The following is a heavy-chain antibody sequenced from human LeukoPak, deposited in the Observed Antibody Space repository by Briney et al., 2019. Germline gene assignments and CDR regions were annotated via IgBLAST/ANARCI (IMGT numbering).Heavy chain of an antibody. CDR1: GGSVRSDISH. CDR2: VHYSGSA. D-gene: IGHD2-21*01. CDR3: ARGRLKLPNY. V-gene: IGHV4-61*01. J-gene: IGHJ4*02. Sequence: SETLSLTCSVSGGSVRSDISHWSWIRQPPGKGLEWIGYVHYSGSANYNPSLESRVTMSLDNSKNQFSLKLSSVTAADTAVYYCARGRLKLPNYWGQGTLVTVSS.